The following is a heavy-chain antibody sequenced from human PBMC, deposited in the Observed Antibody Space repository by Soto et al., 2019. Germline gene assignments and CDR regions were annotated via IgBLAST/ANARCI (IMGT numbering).Heavy chain of an antibody. V-gene: IGHV3-30-3*01. CDR2: VSHDGINK. CDR1: GFTFSSYA. CDR3: GRCSSSSCHLGQHH. J-gene: IGHJ5*02. Sequence: HPGGSLRLSCAAAGFTFSSYAMNWVRQAPGKGLEWVALVSHDGINKYYADSVRGRFTISRDSSTNTLYLQMNSLRAADTAVYYCGRCSSSSCHLGQHHWVHGSLVTVSS. D-gene: IGHD2-2*01.